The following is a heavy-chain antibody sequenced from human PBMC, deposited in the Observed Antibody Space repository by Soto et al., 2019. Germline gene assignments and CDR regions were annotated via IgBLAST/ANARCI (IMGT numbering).Heavy chain of an antibody. Sequence: ASVKVSCKASGYTFPRYGITGVRQSPLQWLDWLAWSSPHNGNTNYAQKLQGRVTVTTDTSTSTAHMEVRSLRFDDTAVYYCARRGDYFDYWGQGTLVTVSS. CDR2: SSPHNGNT. J-gene: IGHJ4*02. V-gene: IGHV1-18*01. CDR3: ARRGDYFDY. D-gene: IGHD2-21*01. CDR1: GYTFPRYG.